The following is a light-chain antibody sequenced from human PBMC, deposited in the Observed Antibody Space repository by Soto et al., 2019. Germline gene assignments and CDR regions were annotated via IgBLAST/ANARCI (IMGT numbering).Light chain of an antibody. J-gene: IGKJ1*01. Sequence: DIVRTQTPDSLAVSLVERETTKCKSLQNNKNYLAWYQQKAGQPPKLIIDWASTRASGVPDRFSGSGSGTDFTLTISILQAEDVAVYYCQHYFNSWTFGQGTKVDIK. CDR2: WAS. V-gene: IGKV4-1*01. CDR1: QNNKNY. CDR3: QHYFNSWT.